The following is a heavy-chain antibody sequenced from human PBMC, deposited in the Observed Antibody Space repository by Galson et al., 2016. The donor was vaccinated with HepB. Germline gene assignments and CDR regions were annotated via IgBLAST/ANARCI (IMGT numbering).Heavy chain of an antibody. J-gene: IGHJ5*02. Sequence: ETLSLTRTVSSGPITTNNWWSWVRQSPEKGLEWIGEIYHGGSTNKNPSLKSRVTMLVDKATNQFSLKLNSVTTADTAVYYCARGGHYGGFDTWGQGTLVTVSS. D-gene: IGHD3-16*01. CDR2: IYHGGST. CDR3: ARGGHYGGFDT. V-gene: IGHV4-4*02. CDR1: SGPITTNNW.